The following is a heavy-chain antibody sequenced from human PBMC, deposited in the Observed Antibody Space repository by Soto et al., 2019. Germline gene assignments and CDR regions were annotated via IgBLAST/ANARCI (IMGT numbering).Heavy chain of an antibody. V-gene: IGHV4-30-4*01. CDR1: GASVRSGDYY. J-gene: IGHJ4*02. D-gene: IGHD4-17*01. Sequence: QVQLQESDPGLVKPSQTLSLTCSVSGASVRSGDYYWSSIRQAPGKGLEWIGYIYNSGGSYYNPSLKGRLTISIDTSKNQFSLKLNSVTAADTAIYYCVGTGTTDDYWGRGTLVTVSS. CDR3: VGTGTTDDY. CDR2: IYNSGGS.